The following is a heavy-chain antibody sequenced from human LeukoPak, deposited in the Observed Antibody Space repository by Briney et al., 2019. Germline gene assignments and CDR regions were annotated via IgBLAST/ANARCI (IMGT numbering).Heavy chain of an antibody. CDR1: GFTFSIYA. J-gene: IGHJ6*02. D-gene: IGHD1-1*01. Sequence: VGSLRLSCSASGFTFSIYAMHWVRQAPGKGLEWVAVISYDGSNKYYADSVKGRFTISRDNSKNTLYLQMNSLRAEDTAVYYCARPYNWNDYYGMDVWGQGTTVTVSS. CDR2: ISYDGSNK. V-gene: IGHV3-30-3*01. CDR3: ARPYNWNDYYGMDV.